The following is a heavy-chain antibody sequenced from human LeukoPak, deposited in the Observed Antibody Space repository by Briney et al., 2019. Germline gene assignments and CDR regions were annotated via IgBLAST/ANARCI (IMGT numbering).Heavy chain of an antibody. J-gene: IGHJ4*02. CDR2: ISAYNGNT. CDR1: GYTFTSYG. CDR3: ARLDDSSGYDYYFDY. V-gene: IGHV1-18*01. Sequence: ASVKVSCKASGYTFTSYGISWVRQAPGQGLEWMGWISAYNGNTNYAQKLQGRVTMTTDTSTGTAYMELRRLRSDDTAVYYCARLDDSSGYDYYFDYWGQGTLVTVSS. D-gene: IGHD3-22*01.